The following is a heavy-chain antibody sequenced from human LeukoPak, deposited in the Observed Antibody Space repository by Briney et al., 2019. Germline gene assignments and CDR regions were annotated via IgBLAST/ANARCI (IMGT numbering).Heavy chain of an antibody. Sequence: ASVTVSCKASGYTFTSYGISWVRQAPGQGLEWMGWISAYNGNTNYAQKLQGRVTITTDTSTSTAYMELRSLRSDDTAVYYCARDPCRYRYGCLRFDPWGQGTLVTVSS. CDR3: ARDPCRYRYGCLRFDP. D-gene: IGHD5-18*01. J-gene: IGHJ5*02. CDR2: ISAYNGNT. V-gene: IGHV1-18*01. CDR1: GYTFTSYG.